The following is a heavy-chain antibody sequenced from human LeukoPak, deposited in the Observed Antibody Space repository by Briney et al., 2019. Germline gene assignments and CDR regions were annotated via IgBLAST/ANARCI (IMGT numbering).Heavy chain of an antibody. CDR2: IMPLFGTA. V-gene: IGHV1-69*06. D-gene: IGHD4-17*01. CDR3: ARELTTVTTSHFDY. Sequence: ASVKVSCKASGGTFSSYAISWVRQAPGQGLEWMGGIMPLFGTANYAQNFQGRITITADTSTSTAYMELSSLRSEDTAVYYCARELTTVTTSHFDYWGQGTLVTVSS. J-gene: IGHJ4*02. CDR1: GGTFSSYA.